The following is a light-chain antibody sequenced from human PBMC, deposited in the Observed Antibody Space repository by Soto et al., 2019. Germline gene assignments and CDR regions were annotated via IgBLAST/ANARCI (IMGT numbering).Light chain of an antibody. CDR3: QQYWT. V-gene: IGKV1-5*03. Sequence: DIQMTQSPSTLSASVGERVTITCRASQSISSWLAWYQQKPGKAPKLLIYKASSLESGVSSRFSGSGSGTEFTLTISSLQPDDFATYYFQQYWTFGQGTKVDIK. CDR1: QSISSW. CDR2: KAS. J-gene: IGKJ1*01.